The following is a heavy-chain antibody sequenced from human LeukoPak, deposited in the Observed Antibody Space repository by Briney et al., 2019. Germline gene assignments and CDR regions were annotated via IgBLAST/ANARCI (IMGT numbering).Heavy chain of an antibody. Sequence: SETLSLTCTVSGASISSYYWSWIRQPPGKGLEWIGYIYYNGSTNKNPSLKSRVTISADTSKNQFSLKVNSVTAADTAVYYCARVGLLDGILDVWDKGTTVIVSS. CDR2: IYYNGST. CDR3: ARVGLLDGILDV. D-gene: IGHD3-10*01. J-gene: IGHJ6*04. CDR1: GASISSYY. V-gene: IGHV4-59*01.